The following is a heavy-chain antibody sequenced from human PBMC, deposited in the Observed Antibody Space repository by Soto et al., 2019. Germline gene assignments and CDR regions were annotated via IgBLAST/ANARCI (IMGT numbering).Heavy chain of an antibody. J-gene: IGHJ6*02. V-gene: IGHV4-59*01. D-gene: IGHD2-2*01. Sequence: SETLSLTCVVSGGSITSYHWSWIRQFPGKGLEWIAYTAYTGNTNYNPSLKSRVTISMDTSKNQLSLKLTSMTAADTAVYYCARARGYCTGPSCSVFYFYGLDVWGQGTKVTVSS. CDR3: ARARGYCTGPSCSVFYFYGLDV. CDR2: TAYTGNT. CDR1: GGSITSYH.